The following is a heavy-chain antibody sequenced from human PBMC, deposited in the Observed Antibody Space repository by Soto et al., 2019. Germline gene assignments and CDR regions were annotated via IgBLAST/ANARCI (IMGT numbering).Heavy chain of an antibody. V-gene: IGHV3-9*01. J-gene: IGHJ6*03. CDR1: GFTFDDYA. D-gene: IGHD4-17*01. Sequence: EVQLVESGGGLVQPGRSLRLSCAASGFTFDDYAMHWVRQAPGKGLEWVSGISWNSGSIGYADSVKGRFTISRDNAKNSLYLQMNSLRAEDTALYYCANAHDGARYSYMDVWGKGTTVTVSS. CDR3: ANAHDGARYSYMDV. CDR2: ISWNSGSI.